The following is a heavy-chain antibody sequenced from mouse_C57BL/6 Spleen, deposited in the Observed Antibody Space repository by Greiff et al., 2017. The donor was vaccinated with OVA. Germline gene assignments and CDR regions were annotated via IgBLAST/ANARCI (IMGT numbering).Heavy chain of an antibody. J-gene: IGHJ1*03. V-gene: IGHV14-1*01. D-gene: IGHD2-4*01. Sequence: VQLQQSGAELVRPGASVKLSCTASGFNIKDYYMHWVKQRPEQGLEWIGRIDPEDGDTEYAPKFQGKATMTADTSANTAYLQLSSLTSEDTAVYYCTTENYYYYDGSYGYFDVWGTGTTVTVSS. CDR2: IDPEDGDT. CDR3: TTENYYYYDGSYGYFDV. CDR1: GFNIKDYY.